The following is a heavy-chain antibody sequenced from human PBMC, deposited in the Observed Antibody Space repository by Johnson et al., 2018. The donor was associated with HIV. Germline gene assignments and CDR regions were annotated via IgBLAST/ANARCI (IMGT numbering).Heavy chain of an antibody. CDR1: GFTFSSYA. CDR3: ARDRRIMITFGADVFDI. Sequence: VQLVESGGGVVRPGGSLRLSCAAAGFTFSSYAMHWVRQAPGKGLEWVSGIRWNGGITGYADSVKGRFTISRDNAENSLYLQMNSLRAEDTALYYCARDRRIMITFGADVFDIWGQGTMVTVSS. V-gene: IGHV3-20*04. J-gene: IGHJ3*02. CDR2: IRWNGGIT. D-gene: IGHD3-16*01.